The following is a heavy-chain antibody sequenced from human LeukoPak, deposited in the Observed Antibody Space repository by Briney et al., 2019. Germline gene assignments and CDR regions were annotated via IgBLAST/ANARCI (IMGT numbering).Heavy chain of an antibody. D-gene: IGHD6-25*01. J-gene: IGHJ6*02. CDR3: TRAYGGIAATGQSSYYFGMDV. CDR1: GFTFSSYW. Sequence: GGSLRLSCAASGFTFSSYWMSWVRQAPGKGLEWVGFIRSKTYGGTTEYAASVKGRFTISRDDSKGIAYLQMNSLKTEDSAVYYCTRAYGGIAATGQSSYYFGMDVWGHGTTVTVSS. CDR2: IRSKTYGGTT. V-gene: IGHV3-49*04.